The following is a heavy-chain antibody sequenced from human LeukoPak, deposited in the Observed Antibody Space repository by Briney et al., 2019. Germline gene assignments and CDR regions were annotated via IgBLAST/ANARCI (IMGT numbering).Heavy chain of an antibody. Sequence: PGGSLRLSCAASGFTFDDYGMSWVRQAPGKGLEWVSGINWNGGSTGYADSVKGRFTISRDNAKNSLYLQMNSLRAEDTALYYCARALNIVVVPAAMFLAFDIWGQGTMVTVSS. J-gene: IGHJ3*02. CDR3: ARALNIVVVPAAMFLAFDI. CDR1: GFTFDDYG. D-gene: IGHD2-2*01. CDR2: INWNGGST. V-gene: IGHV3-20*04.